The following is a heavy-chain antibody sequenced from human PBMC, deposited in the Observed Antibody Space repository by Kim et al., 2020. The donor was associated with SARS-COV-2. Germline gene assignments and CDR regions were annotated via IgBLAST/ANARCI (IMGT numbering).Heavy chain of an antibody. CDR3: ARDGYRDGYNFNGMDV. Sequence: GGSLRLSCAASGFTFSSYSMNWVRQAPGKGLEWVSSISSSSSYIYYADSVKGRFTISRDNAKNSLYLQMNSLRAEDTAVYYCARDGYRDGYNFNGMDVWGQGTTVTVSS. V-gene: IGHV3-21*01. CDR1: GFTFSSYS. CDR2: ISSSSSYI. J-gene: IGHJ6*02. D-gene: IGHD5-12*01.